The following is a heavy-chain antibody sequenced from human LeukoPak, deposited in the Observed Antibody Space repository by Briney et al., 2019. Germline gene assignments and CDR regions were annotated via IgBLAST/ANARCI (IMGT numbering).Heavy chain of an antibody. CDR2: INPNGGGA. Sequence: ASVKVSCKASGYTFTSYGLSWVRQAPGQGLEWMGRINPNGGGANYAQKFQDRVTMTRDTSISIAYMELSRLKSDDTAVYYCARVQDGNNLNHFDPWGQGTLVTVSS. D-gene: IGHD5-24*01. CDR3: ARVQDGNNLNHFDP. CDR1: GYTFTSYG. J-gene: IGHJ5*02. V-gene: IGHV1-2*06.